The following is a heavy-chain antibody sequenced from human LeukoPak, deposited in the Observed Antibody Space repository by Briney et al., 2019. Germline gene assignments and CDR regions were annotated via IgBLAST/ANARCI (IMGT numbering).Heavy chain of an antibody. Sequence: SETLSLTCSVSGGSISRHYWSWIRQPPGKGLDWIGFINYSGSTNYNPSLKSRVTISVDTSKNQFSLKLNSVTAADTAIYYCARGGVRGYSGYDFDFWGQGILVTVSS. D-gene: IGHD5-12*01. V-gene: IGHV4-59*11. J-gene: IGHJ4*02. CDR1: GGSISRHY. CDR2: INYSGST. CDR3: ARGGVRGYSGYDFDF.